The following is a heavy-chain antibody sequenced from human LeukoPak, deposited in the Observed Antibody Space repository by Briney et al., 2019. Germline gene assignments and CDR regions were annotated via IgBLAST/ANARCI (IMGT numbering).Heavy chain of an antibody. V-gene: IGHV1-46*01. J-gene: IGHJ4*02. D-gene: IGHD3-9*01. CDR2: INPSGGST. CDR1: GYTFTNYY. CDR3: ARSPDILTGENFDY. Sequence: ASVKAPCKASGYTFTNYYIHWVRQAPGQGLECMGIINPSGGSTSYAQKFQGRVTMTRDMSTSTVYMELSSLRSEDTAVYYCARSPDILTGENFDYWGQGTLVTVSS.